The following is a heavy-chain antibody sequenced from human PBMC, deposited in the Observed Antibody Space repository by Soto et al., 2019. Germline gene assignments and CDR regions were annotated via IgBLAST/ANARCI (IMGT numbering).Heavy chain of an antibody. Sequence: SETLSLTCTVSGGSISSYYWSWIRQPPGKGLEWIGYIYYSGSTNYNPSLKSRVTISVDTSKNQFSLKLSSVTAADTAVYYCARDQYDYIWGSYRGPDYDWYFDLWGRGTLVTVSS. CDR1: GGSISSYY. CDR3: ARDQYDYIWGSYRGPDYDWYFDL. J-gene: IGHJ2*01. V-gene: IGHV4-59*01. CDR2: IYYSGST. D-gene: IGHD3-16*02.